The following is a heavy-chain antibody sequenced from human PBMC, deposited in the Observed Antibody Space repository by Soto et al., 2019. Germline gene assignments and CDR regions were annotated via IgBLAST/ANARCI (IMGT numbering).Heavy chain of an antibody. CDR3: AEDSLGDYCYYGLDV. Sequence: EVQLLESGGGLVQPGGSLRLSCAASGFTFSRFAMNWVRQAPGKGLEWVSGIGGSGGTTYYEDYVKGRFTISRDNSKNTLSLQEKSLRASDTAVYYCAEDSLGDYCYYGLDVWGQGTTVTVSS. J-gene: IGHJ6*02. CDR2: IGGSGGTT. CDR1: GFTFSRFA. D-gene: IGHD2-15*01. V-gene: IGHV3-23*01.